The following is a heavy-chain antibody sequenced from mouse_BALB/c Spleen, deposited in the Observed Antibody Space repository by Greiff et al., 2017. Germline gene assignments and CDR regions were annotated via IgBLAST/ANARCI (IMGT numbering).Heavy chain of an antibody. D-gene: IGHD1-1*01. CDR1: GFTFSNYW. V-gene: IGHV6-6*02. Sequence: EVKLMESGGGLVQPGGSMKLSCVASGFTFSNYWMNWVRQSPEKGLEWVAEIRLKSNNYATHYAESVKGRFTISRDDSKSSVYLQMNNLRAEDTGIYYCTRLRRSPFDYWGQGTTLTVSS. CDR2: IRLKSNNYAT. J-gene: IGHJ2*01. CDR3: TRLRRSPFDY.